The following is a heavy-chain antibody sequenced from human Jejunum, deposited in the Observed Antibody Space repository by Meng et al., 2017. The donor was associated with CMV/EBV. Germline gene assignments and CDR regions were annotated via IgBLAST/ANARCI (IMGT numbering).Heavy chain of an antibody. CDR2: VEDGGTT. V-gene: IGHV4-61*01. CDR1: GDLTTPNYS. CDR3: ARGGWGNWNFEH. D-gene: IGHD3-16*01. Sequence: GDLTTPNYSWFVSRLPPGKGLEWIGLVEDGGTTRYKPSLVSRVSISVDTSKNQFSLTLNSVTAADTAIYYCARGGWGNWNFEHWGQGKLVTVSS. J-gene: IGHJ4*02.